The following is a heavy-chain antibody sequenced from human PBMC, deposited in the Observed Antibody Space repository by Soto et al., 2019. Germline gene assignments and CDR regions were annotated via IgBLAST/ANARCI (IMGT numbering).Heavy chain of an antibody. J-gene: IGHJ5*02. Sequence: QVQLQESGPGLVKPSETLSLTCTVSGGSISSYYWSWIRQPPGKGLEWIGYIYYSGSTNYNPSLKSPVTISVDTSKNQFSLKLSSVTAADTAVYYCARALRGATIGLDPWGQGTLVTVSS. CDR3: ARALRGATIGLDP. CDR2: IYYSGST. D-gene: IGHD5-12*01. CDR1: GGSISSYY. V-gene: IGHV4-59*01.